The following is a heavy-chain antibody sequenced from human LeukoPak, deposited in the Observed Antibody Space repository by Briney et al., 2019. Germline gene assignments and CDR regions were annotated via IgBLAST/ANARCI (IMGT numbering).Heavy chain of an antibody. Sequence: SETLSLTCTVSGGSISSGIYYRAWIRQPPGKGLEWIGSIYYRGNTYYNPSLKSRVTLSVDTSKNQFSLNLSSVTAADTAVYYCARHGDGDPAEYFRHWGQGTLVTVSS. CDR2: IYYRGNT. CDR3: ARHGDGDPAEYFRH. CDR1: GGSISSGIYY. D-gene: IGHD4-17*01. J-gene: IGHJ1*01. V-gene: IGHV4-39*01.